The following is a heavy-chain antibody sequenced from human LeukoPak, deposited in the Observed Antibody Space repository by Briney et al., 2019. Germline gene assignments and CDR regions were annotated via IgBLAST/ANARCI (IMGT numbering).Heavy chain of an antibody. V-gene: IGHV4-59*12. CDR3: ARDIVVADNNWFDP. D-gene: IGHD2-15*01. CDR1: GGSISSYY. CDR2: IYYSGST. Sequence: SETLSLTCTVSGGSISSYYWSWIRQPPGKGLEWIGYIYYSGSTNYNPSLKSRVTISGDTSKNQFSLKLSSVTAADTAVYYCARDIVVADNNWFDPWGQGILVTVSS. J-gene: IGHJ5*02.